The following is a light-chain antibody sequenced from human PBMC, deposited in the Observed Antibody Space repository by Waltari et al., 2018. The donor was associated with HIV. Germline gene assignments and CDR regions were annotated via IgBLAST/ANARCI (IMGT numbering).Light chain of an antibody. CDR1: QSISWW. CDR2: KAS. CDR3: QQYNSYWT. Sequence: DIQMTQSPSTLSASVGDRVIITCRASQSISWWLAWYQQKPGTAPKLLIYKASNLESGVPSRFSGSGSGTEFTLTINSLQPDDFATYYCQQYNSYWTFGPGTRVVIK. V-gene: IGKV1-5*03. J-gene: IGKJ1*01.